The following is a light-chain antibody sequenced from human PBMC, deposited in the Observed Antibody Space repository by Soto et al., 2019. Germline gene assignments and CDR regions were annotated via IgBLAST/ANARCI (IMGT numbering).Light chain of an antibody. CDR2: WAS. CDR3: QQYHSNPST. V-gene: IGKV4-1*01. CDR1: QSLYNSNNLNY. J-gene: IGKJ2*01. Sequence: DIVMTQSPDSLAVSLRERATINCKSSQSLYNSNNLNYLAWYQQKPGQPPKLLLYWASTREAGVPDRFSGSGSGTDFTLTISSLQAADVAVYYCQQYHSNPSTFGQGTKLEIK.